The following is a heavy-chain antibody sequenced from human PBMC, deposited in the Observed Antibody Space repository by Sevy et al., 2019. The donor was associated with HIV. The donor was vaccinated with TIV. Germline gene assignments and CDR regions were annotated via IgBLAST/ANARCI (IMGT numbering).Heavy chain of an antibody. CDR3: ARETGSSHFDY. V-gene: IGHV3-7*01. D-gene: IGHD3-10*01. J-gene: IGHJ4*02. CDR2: INQDGSEK. Sequence: GGSLRLSCAASGFTFSKYWMSWVRQAPGKGLEWVANINQDGSEKYYVDSVKGRFTISRDNGKNSLYLQMNSLRAEGTAVYYCARETGSSHFDYWGQRTLVTVSS. CDR1: GFTFSKYW.